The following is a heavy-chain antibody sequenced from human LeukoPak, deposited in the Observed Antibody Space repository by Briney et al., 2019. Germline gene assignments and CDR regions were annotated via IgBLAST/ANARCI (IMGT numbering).Heavy chain of an antibody. CDR2: TRNKANSYTT. J-gene: IGHJ4*02. Sequence: EGSLRLSCAASGFTFSDHYMDWVRQAPGKGLEWVGRTRNKANSYTTEYAASVKGRFTISRDDSKNSLYLQMNSLKTEDTAVYYCARVSSGYWGQGTLVTVSS. V-gene: IGHV3-72*01. CDR3: ARVSSGY. CDR1: GFTFSDHY.